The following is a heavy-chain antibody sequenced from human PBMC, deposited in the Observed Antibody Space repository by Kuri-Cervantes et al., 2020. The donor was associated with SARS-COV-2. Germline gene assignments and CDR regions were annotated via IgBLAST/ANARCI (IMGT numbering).Heavy chain of an antibody. CDR2: ISSSGSTI. V-gene: IGHV3-11*04. CDR1: GFTFSDYY. D-gene: IGHD2-2*01. J-gene: IGHJ3*02. CDR3: ASPIYCSSTSCYLGRSHDAFDI. Sequence: GGSLRLSCAASGFTFSDYYMSWIRQVPGKGLEWVSYISSSGSTIYYADSVKGRFTISRDNAKNSLYLQMNSLRAEDTAVYYCASPIYCSSTSCYLGRSHDAFDIWGQGTMVTVSS.